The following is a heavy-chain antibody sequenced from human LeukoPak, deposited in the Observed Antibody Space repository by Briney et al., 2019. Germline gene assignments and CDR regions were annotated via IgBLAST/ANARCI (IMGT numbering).Heavy chain of an antibody. D-gene: IGHD3-10*01. J-gene: IGHJ6*02. V-gene: IGHV3-48*04. CDR1: GFTFSSYS. CDR2: ISSSSSTI. Sequence: GGSLRLSCAASGFTFSSYSMNWVRQAPGKGLEWVSYISSSSSTIYYADSVKGRFTISRDNAKNSLYLQMNSLRAEDTAVYYCARGALRFGPNYYGMDVWGQGTTVTVSS. CDR3: ARGALRFGPNYYGMDV.